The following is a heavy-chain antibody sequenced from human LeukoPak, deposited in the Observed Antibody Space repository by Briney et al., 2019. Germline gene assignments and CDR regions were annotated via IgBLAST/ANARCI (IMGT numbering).Heavy chain of an antibody. J-gene: IGHJ1*01. CDR1: GFTLSSYS. CDR2: LSSSSSYI. Sequence: GGSLRLSCAASGFTLSSYSMNWVRQAPGKGLEWGSSLSSSSSYIYYADSVKGRFTISRDNAKNSLYLQMNSLRAEDTAVYYCARAALGYSSSWYVGYFQHWGQGTLVTVSS. CDR3: ARAALGYSSSWYVGYFQH. D-gene: IGHD6-13*01. V-gene: IGHV3-21*01.